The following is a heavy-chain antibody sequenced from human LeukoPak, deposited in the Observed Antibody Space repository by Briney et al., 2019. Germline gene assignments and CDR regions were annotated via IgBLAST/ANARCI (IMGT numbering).Heavy chain of an antibody. CDR2: IYYSGST. CDR3: ARGYDLWSGYYTYYFDY. Sequence: SETLSLTCTVSGGSISSDGYYWSWLRQHPGKGLEWIGYIYYSGSTHYNPSLKSRVTISVDTSKNQFSLKLSSVTAADTAVYYCARGYDLWSGYYTYYFDYWGQGTLVTVSS. V-gene: IGHV4-31*03. D-gene: IGHD3-3*01. J-gene: IGHJ4*02. CDR1: GGSISSDGYY.